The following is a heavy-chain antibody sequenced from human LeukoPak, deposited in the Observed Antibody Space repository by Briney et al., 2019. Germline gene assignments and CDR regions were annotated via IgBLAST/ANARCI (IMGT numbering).Heavy chain of an antibody. V-gene: IGHV1-18*04. J-gene: IGHJ4*02. CDR1: GYTFSDYY. D-gene: IGHD6-13*01. CDR2: ISAYNGNT. CDR3: ARALASSWPDY. Sequence: GASVKVSCKASGYTFSDYYIHWVRQAPGQGLEWMGWISAYNGNTNYAQKLQGRVTMTTDTSTSTAYMELRSLRSDDTAVYYCARALASSWPDYWGQGTLVTVSS.